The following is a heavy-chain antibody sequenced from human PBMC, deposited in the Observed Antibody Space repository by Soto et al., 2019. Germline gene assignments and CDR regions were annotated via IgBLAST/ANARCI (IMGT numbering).Heavy chain of an antibody. V-gene: IGHV4-31*03. CDR3: ARGPSYGDYLYYYYGMDV. D-gene: IGHD4-17*01. CDR1: GGSISSGGYY. CDR2: IYYSGST. J-gene: IGHJ6*02. Sequence: SDTLSLTCTVSGGSISSGGYYWSWIRQHPGKGLEWIGYIYYSGSTYYNPSLKSRVTISVDTSKNQFSLKLSSVTAADTAVYYCARGPSYGDYLYYYYGMDVWGQGTTVTVSS.